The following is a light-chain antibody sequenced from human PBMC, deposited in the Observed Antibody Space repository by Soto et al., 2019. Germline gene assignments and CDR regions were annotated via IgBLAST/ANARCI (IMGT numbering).Light chain of an antibody. J-gene: IGLJ1*01. CDR2: DVS. V-gene: IGLV2-11*01. CDR1: SSDVGAYNY. Sequence: QSVLTQPRSVSGSPGQSVTISCTGTSSDVGAYNYVSWYQQHPGKAPKLMIYDVSKRPSGVPDRFSGSKSGNTASLTISGLQAEDEADYYCCSYAGSYTYVFGTWTKVTVL. CDR3: CSYAGSYTYV.